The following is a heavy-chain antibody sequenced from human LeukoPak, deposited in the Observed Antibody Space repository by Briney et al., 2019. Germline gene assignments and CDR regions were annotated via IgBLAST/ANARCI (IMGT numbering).Heavy chain of an antibody. Sequence: GGSLRLSCAASGFTFSSYAMHWVRQAPGKGLEWVAVISYDGSNKYYADSVKGRFTISRGNSKNTLYLQMNSLRAEDTAVYYCARSADYGDSYFDYWGQGTLVTVSS. CDR1: GFTFSSYA. V-gene: IGHV3-30-3*01. CDR2: ISYDGSNK. D-gene: IGHD4-17*01. CDR3: ARSADYGDSYFDY. J-gene: IGHJ4*02.